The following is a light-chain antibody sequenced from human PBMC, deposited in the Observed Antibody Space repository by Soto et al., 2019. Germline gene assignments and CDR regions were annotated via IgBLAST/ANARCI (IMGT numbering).Light chain of an antibody. CDR3: QQYYSYAWT. J-gene: IGKJ1*01. Sequence: DIQMTQSPSTLSASVGDRVTIICRASQGISRWLAWYQEKPGKPPKLLIYDVSSLESGVPSRFSGSGSGTEFTLTISSLQPDDFATYYCQQYYSYAWTFGQGTKV. V-gene: IGKV1-5*02. CDR2: DVS. CDR1: QGISRW.